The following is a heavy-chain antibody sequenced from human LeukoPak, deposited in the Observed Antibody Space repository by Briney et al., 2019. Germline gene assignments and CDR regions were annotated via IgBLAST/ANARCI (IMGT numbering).Heavy chain of an antibody. CDR2: INGGGDDT. V-gene: IGHV3-23*01. CDR3: ARCTASCYANAFDV. CDR1: GFTFSSYA. Sequence: GGSLRLSCAASGFTFSSYAMSWVRHAPGKGLEWVSAINGGGDDTEYADYVRGRFAISRANSKNTLYLQMNNLRPEDTAVYYCARCTASCYANAFDVWGQGTLLTVSS. J-gene: IGHJ3*01. D-gene: IGHD2-2*01.